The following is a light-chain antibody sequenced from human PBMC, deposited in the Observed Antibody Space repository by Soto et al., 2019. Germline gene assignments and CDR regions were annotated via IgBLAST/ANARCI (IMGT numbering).Light chain of an antibody. CDR3: QQYNNWPAT. CDR2: GAS. J-gene: IGKJ1*01. V-gene: IGKV3D-15*01. Sequence: IVLTQSPGTLSLSPGERATLSCRASQSVTTQLAWYQQKPGQAPRLIIHGASSRATGVPDRITGSGFGTEFTLTISSLQSEDFAVYCCQQYNNWPATFGQGTKVDI. CDR1: QSVTTQ.